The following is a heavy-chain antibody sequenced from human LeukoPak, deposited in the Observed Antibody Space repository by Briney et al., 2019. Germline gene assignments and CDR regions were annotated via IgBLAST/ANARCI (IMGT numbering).Heavy chain of an antibody. CDR3: AKGSSWYGSNWFDP. Sequence: GGSLRLSCGASGFTFSSYWMSWVRQAPGKGLEWVSAISGSGGSTYYADSVKGRFTISRDNSKNTLYLQMNSLRAEDTAVYYCAKGSSWYGSNWFDPWGQGTLVTVSS. J-gene: IGHJ5*02. V-gene: IGHV3-23*01. CDR2: ISGSGGST. CDR1: GFTFSSYW. D-gene: IGHD6-13*01.